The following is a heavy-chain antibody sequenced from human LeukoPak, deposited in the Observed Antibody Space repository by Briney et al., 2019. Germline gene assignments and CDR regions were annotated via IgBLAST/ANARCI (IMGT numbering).Heavy chain of an antibody. V-gene: IGHV4-61*01. J-gene: IGHJ4*02. CDR1: GYSISSGYY. CDR3: ARVKSSGWSFDY. D-gene: IGHD6-19*01. CDR2: IYYSGST. Sequence: PSETLSLTCAVSGYSISSGYYWSWIRQPPGKGLEWIGYIYYSGSTNYNPSLKSRVTISVDTSKNQFSLKLSSVTAADTAVYYCARVKSSGWSFDYWGQGTLVTVSS.